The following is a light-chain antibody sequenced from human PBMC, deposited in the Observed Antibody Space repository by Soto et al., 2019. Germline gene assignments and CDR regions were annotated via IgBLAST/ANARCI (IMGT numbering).Light chain of an antibody. CDR3: SSYTSSSTYV. V-gene: IGLV2-14*01. J-gene: IGLJ1*01. CDR1: SSDVGGYNY. Sequence: QSALTQPASVSGSTEQSITISCTGNSSDVGGYNYVSWYQQHPGKAAKLMIYDVSNRPSVVSNRFSGSKSGNTASLIVSGLHAEDEADDYCSSYTSSSTYVFGTGTKVTVL. CDR2: DVS.